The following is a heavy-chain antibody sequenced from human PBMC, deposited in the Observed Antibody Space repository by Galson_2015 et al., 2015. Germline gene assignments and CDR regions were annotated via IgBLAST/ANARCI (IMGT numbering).Heavy chain of an antibody. CDR3: AREGPDIVVVPSAPDY. CDR1: GFTFSSYS. Sequence: SLRLSCAASGFTFSSYSMNWVRQAPGKGLEWVSSISSSSSYIYYADSVKGRFTISRDNAKNSLYLQMNSLRAEDTAVYYCAREGPDIVVVPSAPDYWGQGTLVTVSS. CDR2: ISSSSSYI. D-gene: IGHD2-2*01. V-gene: IGHV3-21*01. J-gene: IGHJ4*02.